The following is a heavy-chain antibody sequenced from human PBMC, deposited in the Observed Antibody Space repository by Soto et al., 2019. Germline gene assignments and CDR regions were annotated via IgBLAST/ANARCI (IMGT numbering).Heavy chain of an antibody. V-gene: IGHV1-18*04. CDR2: ISPYNGNT. CDR1: GYFFTSYG. CDR3: APGAMKITCGGPPSYYGMDV. D-gene: IGHD3-16*01. J-gene: IGHJ6*02. Sequence: QVQLVQSGGEVVQPGASVKVSCTASGYFFTSYGISWVRHAPVQGLEWLGWISPYNGNTKTAQKFQGRVPSTAEESTSTAYMELSSLRSADTAVYYCAPGAMKITCGGPPSYYGMDVWGQGTTVNVSS.